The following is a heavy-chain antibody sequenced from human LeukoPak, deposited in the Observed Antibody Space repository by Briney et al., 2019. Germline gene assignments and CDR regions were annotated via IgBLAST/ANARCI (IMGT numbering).Heavy chain of an antibody. CDR2: INHSGST. Sequence: SETLSLTCAVYGGSFSGYYWSWIRQPPGKGLEWIGEINHSGSTNYKPSLKSRVTISVDTSKNQFSLKLSSVTAADTAVYYCARGALASRDIDYWGQGTLVTVSS. CDR1: GGSFSGYY. CDR3: ARGALASRDIDY. V-gene: IGHV4-34*01. D-gene: IGHD3-9*01. J-gene: IGHJ4*02.